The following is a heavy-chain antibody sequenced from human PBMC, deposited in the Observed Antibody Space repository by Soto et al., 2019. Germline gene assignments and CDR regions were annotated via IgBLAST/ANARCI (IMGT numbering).Heavy chain of an antibody. D-gene: IGHD2-8*01. CDR3: ARDTNYYNYYYMDV. V-gene: IGHV3-66*01. J-gene: IGHJ6*03. CDR2: IYTGGSA. CDR1: GFTVITNY. Sequence: GGSLRLSCAASGFTVITNYMSWVRQAPGKGLEWVSVIYTGGSAYYADSVKGRFTISRDNSKNTVYLQMNSLRAEDTAVYYCARDTNYYNYYYMDVWGKGTTVTVSS.